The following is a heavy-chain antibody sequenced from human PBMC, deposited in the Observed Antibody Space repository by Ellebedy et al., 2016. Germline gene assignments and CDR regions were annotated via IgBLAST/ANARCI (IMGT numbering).Heavy chain of an antibody. Sequence: SVKVSXXASGGTFSSYAISWVRQAPGQGLEWMGGIIPIFGTANYAQKFQGRVTITADESTSTAYMELSSLRSEDTAVYYCVRVKTGTTSYFDYWGQGTLVTVSS. V-gene: IGHV1-69*13. J-gene: IGHJ4*02. CDR3: VRVKTGTTSYFDY. D-gene: IGHD1-7*01. CDR2: IIPIFGTA. CDR1: GGTFSSYA.